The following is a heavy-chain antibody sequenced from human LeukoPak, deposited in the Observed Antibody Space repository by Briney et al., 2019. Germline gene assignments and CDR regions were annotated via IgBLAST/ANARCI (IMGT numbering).Heavy chain of an antibody. V-gene: IGHV1-18*01. J-gene: IGHJ4*02. D-gene: IGHD3-10*01. CDR1: GYTFTSYG. Sequence: ASVKVSRKASGYTFTSYGISWVRQAPGQGLEWMGWISAYNGNTNYAQKLQGRVTMTTDTSTSTAYMELRSLRSDDTAVYYCARDHYVTMVRGVIPLDYWGQGTLVAVSS. CDR2: ISAYNGNT. CDR3: ARDHYVTMVRGVIPLDY.